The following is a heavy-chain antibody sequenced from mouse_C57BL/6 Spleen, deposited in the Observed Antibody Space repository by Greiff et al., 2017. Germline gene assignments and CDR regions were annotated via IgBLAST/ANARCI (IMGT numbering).Heavy chain of an antibody. Sequence: QVQLQQSGAELVRPGTSVKVSCKASGYAFTNYLIEWVKQRPGQGLEWIGVINPGSGGTNYNEKFKGKATLTAYKSSITAYMQLSSLTSEDSAVYFCARRITTVVFDYWGQGTTLTVSS. CDR2: INPGSGGT. V-gene: IGHV1-54*01. J-gene: IGHJ2*01. CDR1: GYAFTNYL. CDR3: ARRITTVVFDY. D-gene: IGHD1-1*01.